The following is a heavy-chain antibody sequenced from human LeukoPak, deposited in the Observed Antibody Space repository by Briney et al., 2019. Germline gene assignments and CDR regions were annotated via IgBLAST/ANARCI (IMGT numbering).Heavy chain of an antibody. CDR2: INPSGGST. D-gene: IGHD3-10*01. J-gene: IGHJ4*02. V-gene: IGHV1-46*01. CDR1: GYTFTSYY. Sequence: GASVKVSCKASGYTFTSYYMHWVRQAPGQGLEWMGIINPSGGSTSYAQKFQGRVTMTRDMSTSTVYMELSSLRSEDTAVYYCARGVYPYYYGSGSYFDYWGQGTLVTDSS. CDR3: ARGVYPYYYGSGSYFDY.